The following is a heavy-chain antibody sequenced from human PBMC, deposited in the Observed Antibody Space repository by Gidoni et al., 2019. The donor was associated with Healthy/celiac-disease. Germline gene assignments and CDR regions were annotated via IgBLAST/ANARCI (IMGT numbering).Heavy chain of an antibody. CDR3: ARDTLSTVSTYYYYYGMDV. CDR2: IYTSGST. Sequence: PSQTLSLTCTVSGGSISSGSYYWSWIRQPAGKGLEWIGRIYTSGSTNYTPSLKSRVTISVDTSKNQFPLKLSSVTAADTAVYYCARDTLSTVSTYYYYYGMDVWGQGTTVTVSS. J-gene: IGHJ6*02. V-gene: IGHV4-61*02. CDR1: GGSISSGSYY. D-gene: IGHD4-17*01.